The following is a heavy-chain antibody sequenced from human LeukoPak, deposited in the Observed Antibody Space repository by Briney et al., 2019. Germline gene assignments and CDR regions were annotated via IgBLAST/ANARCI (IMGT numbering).Heavy chain of an antibody. CDR3: ATKYSVLSPFYY. CDR1: GFTFRSFA. CDR2: IGDGGRNK. V-gene: IGHV3-30*02. Sequence: GGSLRLSCAASGFTFRSFAMRWVRQAPGKGLEWVAVIGDGGRNKRYADSVKGRFTISRDNSRNTLYLQVNNLRAEDAAIYYCATKYSVLSPFYYWGQGTLVTVSS. D-gene: IGHD2/OR15-2a*01. J-gene: IGHJ4*02.